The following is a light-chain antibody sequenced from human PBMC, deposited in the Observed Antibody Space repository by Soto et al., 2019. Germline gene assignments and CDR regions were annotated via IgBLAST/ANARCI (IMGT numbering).Light chain of an antibody. CDR1: HSIDNC. CDR2: GAS. J-gene: IGKJ1*01. V-gene: IGKV1-5*01. CDR3: PLSDTLLWT. Sequence: SAFTVSVSISNRFTITCRASHSIDNCLAWYQQKPGKAPRLLIYGASRLESGIPSRFSGSGSGTDFTLTITGLQPDDFASYYCPLSDTLLWTFGQGTKVDI.